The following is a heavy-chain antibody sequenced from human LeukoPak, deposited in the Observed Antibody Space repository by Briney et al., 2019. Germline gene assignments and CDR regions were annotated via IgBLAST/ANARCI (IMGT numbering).Heavy chain of an antibody. J-gene: IGHJ6*02. D-gene: IGHD5-18*01. CDR2: IKQDGSEK. Sequence: GGSLRLSCAASGFTFSSYSMNWVRQAPGKGLEWVANIKQDGSEKYYVDSVKGRFTISRDNAKNSLYLQMNSLRAEDTAVYYCARVGKWIQLWLRYRYHYYGMDVWGQGTTVTVSS. CDR1: GFTFSSYS. V-gene: IGHV3-7*01. CDR3: ARVGKWIQLWLRYRYHYYGMDV.